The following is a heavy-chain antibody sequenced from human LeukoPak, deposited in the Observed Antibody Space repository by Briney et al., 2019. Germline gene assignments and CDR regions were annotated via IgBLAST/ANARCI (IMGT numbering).Heavy chain of an antibody. CDR1: GFTFSSYS. CDR3: ARDTGDTAMVLYYYYYYMDV. V-gene: IGHV3-21*01. D-gene: IGHD5-18*01. CDR2: ISSSSNYI. Sequence: GGSLRLSCAASGFTFSSYSMNWVRQAPGKGLEGVSSISSSSNYIYYADSVKGRFTLYRDNAKNSLYLQMNGLRAEDTAVYYCARDTGDTAMVLYYYYYYMDVWGKGTTVTVSS. J-gene: IGHJ6*03.